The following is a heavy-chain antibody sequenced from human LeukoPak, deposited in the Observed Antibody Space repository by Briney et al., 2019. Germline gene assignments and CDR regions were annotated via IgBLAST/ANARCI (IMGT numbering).Heavy chain of an antibody. D-gene: IGHD5-18*01. J-gene: IGHJ4*02. CDR2: VSAYNAKT. CDR1: GYTFTTYY. CDR3: ASGYLYYFDY. V-gene: IGHV1-18*01. Sequence: ASVKVSCKASGYTFTTYYITWVRQAPGQGLECMGWVSAYNAKTNYAQKFQGRVTMARDMSTSTVYMELSSLRSEDTAVYYCASGYLYYFDYWGQGTLVTVSS.